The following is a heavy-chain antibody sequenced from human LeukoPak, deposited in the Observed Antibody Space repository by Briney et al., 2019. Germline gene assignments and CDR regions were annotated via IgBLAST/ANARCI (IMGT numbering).Heavy chain of an antibody. CDR1: GYSFTSYW. J-gene: IGHJ5*02. CDR3: ARTRGYCSSTSCYGQYWFDP. CDR2: IYPGDSDT. D-gene: IGHD2-2*01. V-gene: IGHV5-51*01. Sequence: GESLKVSCKGSGYSFTSYWIGWVRQMPGKGLEWMGIIYPGDSDTRYSPSFQGQVTISADKSISTAYLQWSSLKASDTAMYYCARTRGYCSSTSCYGQYWFDPWGQGTLVTVSS.